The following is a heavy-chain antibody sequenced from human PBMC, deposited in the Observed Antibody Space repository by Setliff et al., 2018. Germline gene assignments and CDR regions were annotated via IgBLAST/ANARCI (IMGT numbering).Heavy chain of an antibody. CDR3: AGPFDVGPYPRPIDGLDL. D-gene: IGHD3-9*01. CDR1: GYTFRDYY. J-gene: IGHJ3*01. CDR2: INPNRGGR. V-gene: IGHV1-2*02. Sequence: ASVKVSCKASGYTFRDYYIHWVRQAPGQGLEWMGWINPNRGGREYAEAFQGRVTMTGDTSIRTAFMELSGLTSDDTAVYYCAGPFDVGPYPRPIDGLDLWGQGTRVTVSS.